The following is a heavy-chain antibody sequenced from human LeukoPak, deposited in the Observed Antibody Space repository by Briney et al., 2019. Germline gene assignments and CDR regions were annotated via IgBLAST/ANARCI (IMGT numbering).Heavy chain of an antibody. D-gene: IGHD5-12*01. Sequence: PSETLSLTCTVSGGSISSYYWSWIRQPPGKGLEWIGYIYNSGSTNYNPSLESRVTMSLDTSKNQFSLKLRSVTAADTAVYYCARGFDSKSTYFDYWGQGTLVTVSS. J-gene: IGHJ4*02. CDR3: ARGFDSKSTYFDY. CDR1: GGSISSYY. V-gene: IGHV4-59*01. CDR2: IYNSGST.